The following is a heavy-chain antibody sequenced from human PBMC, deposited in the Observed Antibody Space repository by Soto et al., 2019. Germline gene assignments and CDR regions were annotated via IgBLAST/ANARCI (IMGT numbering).Heavy chain of an antibody. CDR2: ISSSSSTI. V-gene: IGHV3-48*02. D-gene: IGHD2-21*01. CDR1: GFTFSSYS. Sequence: GGSLRLSCAASGFTFSSYSMNWVRQAPGNGLEWVSYISSSSSTIYYADSVKGRFTISRDNAKNSLYLQMNSLRDEDTAVYYCARIVVDYYYYGMDVWGQGTTVTVSS. J-gene: IGHJ6*02. CDR3: ARIVVDYYYYGMDV.